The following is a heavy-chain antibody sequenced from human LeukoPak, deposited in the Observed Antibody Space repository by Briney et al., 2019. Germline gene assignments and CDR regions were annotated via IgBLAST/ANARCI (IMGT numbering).Heavy chain of an antibody. CDR3: AREDSSGWYPVSDC. CDR2: IIPILGIA. D-gene: IGHD6-19*01. CDR1: GGTFSSYA. Sequence: GSSVKVSCKASGGTFSSYAISWVRQAPGQGLEWMGRIIPILGIANYAQKFQGRVTITADKSTSTAYMELSSLRSEDTAVYYCAREDSSGWYPVSDCWGQGTLVTVSS. V-gene: IGHV1-69*04. J-gene: IGHJ4*02.